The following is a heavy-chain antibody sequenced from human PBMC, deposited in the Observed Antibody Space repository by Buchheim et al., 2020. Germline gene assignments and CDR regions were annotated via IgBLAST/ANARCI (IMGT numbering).Heavy chain of an antibody. V-gene: IGHV3-7*01. CDR1: GFTFSTYW. CDR3: TTGASNSQFYYFDY. J-gene: IGHJ4*02. D-gene: IGHD2/OR15-2a*01. CDR2: IKRDGSAR. Sequence: EVQLVESGGGLVQPGGSLRLSCAASGFTFSTYWMNWVRQAPGKGLEWVASIKRDGSARYYVDFVRGRFTISRDNAKNSLSLQMDSLRAEDTAMYYCTTGASNSQFYYFDYWGQGTL.